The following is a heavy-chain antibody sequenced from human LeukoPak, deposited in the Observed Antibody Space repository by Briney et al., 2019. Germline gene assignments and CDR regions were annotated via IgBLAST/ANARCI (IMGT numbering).Heavy chain of an antibody. D-gene: IGHD4-17*01. CDR3: ASPADYGDYKLYGMDV. CDR2: IYYSGST. Sequence: SETLSLTCTVSGGSISSSSYYWGWIRQPPGKGLEWIGSIYYSGSTYYNPSLKSRVTISVDTSKNQFSLKLSSVTAADTAAYYCASPADYGDYKLYGMDVWGQGTTVTVSS. CDR1: GGSISSSSYY. J-gene: IGHJ6*02. V-gene: IGHV4-39*01.